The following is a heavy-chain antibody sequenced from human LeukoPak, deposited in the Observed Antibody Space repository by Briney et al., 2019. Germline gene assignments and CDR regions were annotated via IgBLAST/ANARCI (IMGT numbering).Heavy chain of an antibody. Sequence: GGSLRLSCAASGFTFSSYAMSWVRQAPGKGLEWVSAISGSGGGTYYADSVKGRFTISRDNSKNTLYLQMNSLRAEDTGVYYCANYGDYAGNDYWGQGTLVTVSS. CDR3: ANYGDYAGNDY. CDR2: ISGSGGGT. CDR1: GFTFSSYA. D-gene: IGHD4-17*01. V-gene: IGHV3-23*01. J-gene: IGHJ4*02.